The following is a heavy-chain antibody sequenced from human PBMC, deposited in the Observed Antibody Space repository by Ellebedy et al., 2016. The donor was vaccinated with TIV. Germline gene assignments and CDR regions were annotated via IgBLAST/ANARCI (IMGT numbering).Heavy chain of an antibody. V-gene: IGHV1-24*01. CDR1: GYTLTELS. D-gene: IGHD4-17*01. CDR3: ARDEGYGDYEH. Sequence: ASVKVSCKVSGYTLTELSMHWVRQAPGKGLEWMGGFDPEDGETIYAQKFQGRVTMTEDTSTSTAYMELGSLRSDDTAVYYCARDEGYGDYEHWGQGTLVTVSS. CDR2: FDPEDGET. J-gene: IGHJ1*01.